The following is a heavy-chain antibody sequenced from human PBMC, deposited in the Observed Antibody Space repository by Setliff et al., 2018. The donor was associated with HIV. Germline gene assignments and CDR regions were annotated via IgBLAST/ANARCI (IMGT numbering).Heavy chain of an antibody. Sequence: SETLSLTCAVYGGSFSGYYWSWIRQHPGKGVEWIGEINDSGSTNNNPSLKSRVAMSVDTSKNQFSLKLSSVTAADTAVYYCARDLRGDSVPATAAKSFDIWGQGTLVTVSS. J-gene: IGHJ3*02. D-gene: IGHD2-21*02. CDR1: GGSFSGYY. CDR2: INDSGST. CDR3: ARDLRGDSVPATAAKSFDI. V-gene: IGHV4-34*01.